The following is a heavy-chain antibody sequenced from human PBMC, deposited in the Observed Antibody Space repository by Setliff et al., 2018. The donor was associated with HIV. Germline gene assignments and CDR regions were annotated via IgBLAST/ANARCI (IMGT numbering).Heavy chain of an antibody. V-gene: IGHV7-4-1*02. CDR2: ISSNTGNP. CDR3: ARTNIYSDAFDI. D-gene: IGHD2-21*01. J-gene: IGHJ3*02. Sequence: GASVKVSCKASGYIFTSYALNWVRQVPGQGVEWMGWISSNTGNPTYGQDFTGRFVFSLDTSVNTAYLQITTLKAEGSAMYYCARTNIYSDAFDIWGQGTMVTVSS. CDR1: GYIFTSYA.